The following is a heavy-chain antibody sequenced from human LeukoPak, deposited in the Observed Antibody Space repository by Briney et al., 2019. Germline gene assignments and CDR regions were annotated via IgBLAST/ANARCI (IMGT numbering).Heavy chain of an antibody. CDR1: GGSISSYY. CDR3: ARVTGYMIEDYFDY. J-gene: IGHJ4*02. CDR2: IYYSGST. Sequence: SETLSLTCTVSGGSISSYYWSWIRQPPGKGLEWIGYIYYSGSTNYNPSLKSRVTISVDTSKNQFSLRLSSVTAADTAVYYCARVTGYMIEDYFDYWGQGTLVTVSS. V-gene: IGHV4-59*01. D-gene: IGHD3-22*01.